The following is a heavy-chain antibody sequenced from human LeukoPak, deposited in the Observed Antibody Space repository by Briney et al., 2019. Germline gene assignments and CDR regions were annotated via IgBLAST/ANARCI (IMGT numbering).Heavy chain of an antibody. CDR2: INPNTGTT. Sequence: ASVKVSFKASGYTFTGDYMYWVRQAPGQGLEWMGWINPNTGTTNYAQKFQGRVSMTRDTSITTAYMELHSLTPDDTAVYYCARDGSSRRTFDPWGQGTLVTVSS. CDR1: GYTFTGDY. J-gene: IGHJ5*02. V-gene: IGHV1-2*02. CDR3: ARDGSSRRTFDP. D-gene: IGHD6-13*01.